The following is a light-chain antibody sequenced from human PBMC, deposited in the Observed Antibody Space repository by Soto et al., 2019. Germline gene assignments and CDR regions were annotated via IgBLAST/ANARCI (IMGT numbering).Light chain of an antibody. CDR1: QSVSSSY. V-gene: IGKV3-20*01. Sequence: EIVLTQSPGTLSLSPGERATLSCRTSQSVSSSYLAWYQQKPGQAPRLLFYGASIRATGIPDRFSGSGSGTDFTLTISRLEPDDFAVYYCHQYGTSLGTFGPGTKVDIK. J-gene: IGKJ3*01. CDR2: GAS. CDR3: HQYGTSLGT.